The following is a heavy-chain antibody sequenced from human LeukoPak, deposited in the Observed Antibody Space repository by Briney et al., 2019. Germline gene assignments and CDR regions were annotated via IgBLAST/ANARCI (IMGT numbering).Heavy chain of an antibody. J-gene: IGHJ6*02. CDR3: ARNNGMDD. CDR2: VNRDGSET. CDR1: GLALSSHW. V-gene: IGHV3-7*03. Sequence: GGSLRLSCAASGLALSSHWMTWVRQVPGRGPEWVANVNRDGSETYYLDSVKGRFTISKDNAKNSLYLQMNSLRAEDTALYHCARNNGMDDWGQGTTVIVSS.